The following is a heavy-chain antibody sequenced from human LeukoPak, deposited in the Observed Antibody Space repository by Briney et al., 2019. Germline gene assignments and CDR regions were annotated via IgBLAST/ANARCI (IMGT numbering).Heavy chain of an antibody. CDR3: ASEVGATHRFDY. CDR1: GGTFSSYA. J-gene: IGHJ4*02. V-gene: IGHV1-69*13. Sequence: SVKVSCKASGGTFSSYAISWVRQAPGQGLEWMGGIIPIFGTANYAQKFQGRVTITADESTSTAYMELSSLRSEDTAVYYCASEVGATHRFDYWGQGTLVTVSS. CDR2: IIPIFGTA. D-gene: IGHD1-26*01.